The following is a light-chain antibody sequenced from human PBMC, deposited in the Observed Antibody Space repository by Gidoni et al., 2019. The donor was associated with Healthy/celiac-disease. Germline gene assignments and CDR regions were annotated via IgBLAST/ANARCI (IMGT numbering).Light chain of an antibody. CDR2: GNS. CDR3: QSYDSSLSGSV. V-gene: IGLV1-40*01. J-gene: IGLJ2*01. CDR1: SSNIGAGYD. Sequence: QSVLTQPPSVSGAPGQRVTISCTGSSSNIGAGYDVHWYQQLPGTAPKLLIYGNSNRPSGFPDRFSGSKSGNSASLAITGLQAEDEADYYCQSYDSSLSGSVFGGGTKLTVL.